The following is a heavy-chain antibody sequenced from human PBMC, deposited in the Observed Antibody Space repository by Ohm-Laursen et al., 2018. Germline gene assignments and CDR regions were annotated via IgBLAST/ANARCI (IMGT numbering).Heavy chain of an antibody. CDR2: ISYDGSNK. CDR3: AKSKMEYTSGWYYYYGMDV. V-gene: IGHV3-30*18. D-gene: IGHD6-19*01. J-gene: IGHJ6*02. Sequence: SLRLSCAAPGFTFSSYGMHWVRQAPGKGLEWVAVISYDGSNKHSADSVKGRFTISRDNSKNTLYLQMNSLRAEDTAVYYCAKSKMEYTSGWYYYYGMDVWGQGTTVTVSS. CDR1: GFTFSSYG.